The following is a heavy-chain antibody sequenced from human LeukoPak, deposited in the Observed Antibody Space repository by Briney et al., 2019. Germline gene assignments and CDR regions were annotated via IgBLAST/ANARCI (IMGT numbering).Heavy chain of an antibody. CDR3: GNGDLAYCGGDCYSGAFDI. J-gene: IGHJ3*02. CDR2: IWYDGSNK. V-gene: IGHV3-33*06. CDR1: GFTFSSYG. D-gene: IGHD2-21*02. Sequence: PGGSLRLSCAASGFTFSSYGMHWVRQAPGKGLEWVAVIWYDGSNKYYADSVKGRFTISRDNSKNTLYLQMNSLRAEDTAVYYCGNGDLAYCGGDCYSGAFDIWGQGTMVTVSS.